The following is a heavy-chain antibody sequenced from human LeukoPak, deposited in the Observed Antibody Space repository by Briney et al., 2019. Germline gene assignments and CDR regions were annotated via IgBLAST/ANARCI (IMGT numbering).Heavy chain of an antibody. V-gene: IGHV1-18*01. CDR2: ISAYNGNT. D-gene: IGHD3-10*01. Sequence: ASVKVSCKASGYTFTSYGISWVRQAPGQGLEWMGWISAYNGNTNYAQKLQGRVTMTTDTSTSTAYMELRSLRSDDTAVYYCARGAEYYGSGSYYYYMDVWGKGTTVTISS. CDR3: ARGAEYYGSGSYYYYMDV. CDR1: GYTFTSYG. J-gene: IGHJ6*03.